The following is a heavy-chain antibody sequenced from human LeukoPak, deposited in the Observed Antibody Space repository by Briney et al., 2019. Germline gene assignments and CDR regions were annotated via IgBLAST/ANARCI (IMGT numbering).Heavy chain of an antibody. V-gene: IGHV4-39*01. CDR3: ASKVVGATGYYFDY. CDR2: IYYSGST. CDR1: GGSISSSSYY. Sequence: SETLSLTCTVSGGSISSSSYYWGWIRQPRGKGLEWIGSIYYSGSTYYNPSLKSPVTISVDTSKNQFSLKLSSVTAADTAVYYCASKVVGATGYYFDYWGQGTLVTVSS. J-gene: IGHJ4*02. D-gene: IGHD1-26*01.